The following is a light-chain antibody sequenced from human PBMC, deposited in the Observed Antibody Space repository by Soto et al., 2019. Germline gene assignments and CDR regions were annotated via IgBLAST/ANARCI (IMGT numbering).Light chain of an antibody. V-gene: IGLV2-14*01. CDR3: SSYTSSSIAYV. CDR2: EVS. Sequence: QSALTQPASVSGSPGQSITISCTGTSSDVGGYNYVSWYQQHPGKAPKLMIYEVSNRPSGVSNRFSGSKSGNTASLTISGLQAADEADYYCSSYTSSSIAYVFGTGTKLTVL. J-gene: IGLJ1*01. CDR1: SSDVGGYNY.